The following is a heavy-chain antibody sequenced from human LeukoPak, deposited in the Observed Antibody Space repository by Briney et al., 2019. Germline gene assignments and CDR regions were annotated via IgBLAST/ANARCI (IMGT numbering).Heavy chain of an antibody. CDR3: ARDSGYSGYDLRCDY. V-gene: IGHV1-69*01. J-gene: IGHJ4*02. D-gene: IGHD5-12*01. CDR2: IIPIFGTA. Sequence: SVKVSCKASGGTFSSYAIRWVRQAPGQGLEWMGGIIPIFGTANYAQKFQGRVTITADESTSTAYMELSSLRSEDTAVYYCARDSGYSGYDLRCDYWGQGTLVTVSS. CDR1: GGTFSSYA.